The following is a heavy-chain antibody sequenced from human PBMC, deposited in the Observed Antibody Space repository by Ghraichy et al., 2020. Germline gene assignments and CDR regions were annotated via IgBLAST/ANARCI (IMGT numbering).Heavy chain of an antibody. Sequence: GGSLRLSCAASGFIFSNYAMSWFRQAPGKGLEWVSVMSGSNSDIHYADSVKGRFTISRDNSKNTLFLQMSSLRAEDTAVYYCATYIQRGVDVWGQGTTVTVS. CDR1: GFIFSNYA. J-gene: IGHJ6*02. CDR2: MSGSNSDI. CDR3: ATYIQRGVDV. D-gene: IGHD6-25*01. V-gene: IGHV3-23*03.